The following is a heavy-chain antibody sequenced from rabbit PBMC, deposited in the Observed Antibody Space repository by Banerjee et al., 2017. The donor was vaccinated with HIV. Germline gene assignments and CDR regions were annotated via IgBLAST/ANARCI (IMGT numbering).Heavy chain of an antibody. CDR1: GFDFSSYG. CDR2: INTSSGNT. J-gene: IGHJ4*01. CDR3: ARDLAGVIGWNFNL. D-gene: IGHD4-1*01. V-gene: IGHV1S45*01. Sequence: QEQLEESGGDLVKPEGSLKLSCKASGFDFSSYGVSWVRQAPGKGLEWIACINTSSGNTVYASWAKGRFTISKTSSTTVTLQMTSLTAADTATYFCARDLAGVIGWNFNLWGPGTLVTVS.